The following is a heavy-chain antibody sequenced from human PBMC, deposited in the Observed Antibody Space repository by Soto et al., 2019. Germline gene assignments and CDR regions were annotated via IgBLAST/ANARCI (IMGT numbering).Heavy chain of an antibody. D-gene: IGHD6-13*01. CDR2: ISNSGGNT. J-gene: IGHJ6*02. CDR1: GYTFSSYA. CDR3: AKDQRGVSAAARMDV. V-gene: IGHV3-23*01. Sequence: EVQLLESGGALVQPGGSLRLSCAASGYTFSSYAMTWVRQAPGKGLEWVSAISNSGGNTFHADSVKGRFTISRDNSKNTLYLQMNSLRAEDTAVYYCAKDQRGVSAAARMDVWGPGTTVTVSS.